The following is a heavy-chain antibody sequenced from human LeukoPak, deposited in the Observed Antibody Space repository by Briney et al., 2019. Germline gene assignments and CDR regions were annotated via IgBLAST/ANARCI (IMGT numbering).Heavy chain of an antibody. CDR1: GFTFDDHG. Sequence: PGGSLRLSCEASGFTFDDHGMSWVRQAPGRGLEWVSGLIWNGANTRYADSVKGRFTISRDNAKNSLYLQMISLRAEDTAFYYCARGAGPVREYYFDYWGQGTLVSVPS. CDR3: ARGAGPVREYYFDY. V-gene: IGHV3-20*04. CDR2: LIWNGANT. J-gene: IGHJ4*02.